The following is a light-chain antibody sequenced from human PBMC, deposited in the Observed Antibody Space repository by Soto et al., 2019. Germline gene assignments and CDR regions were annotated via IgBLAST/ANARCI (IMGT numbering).Light chain of an antibody. CDR3: AAWDASLNGWV. CDR2: SSA. Sequence: QSVLTQSPSASGTPGQRVTISCSGSTSNVGSNVVNWYQQLPGTAAKLLIYSSAHRPPGVPDRVSGSKSGTSASLAISGLQSADEADYYCAAWDASLNGWVFGGGTKLTVL. J-gene: IGLJ3*02. V-gene: IGLV1-44*01. CDR1: TSNVGSNV.